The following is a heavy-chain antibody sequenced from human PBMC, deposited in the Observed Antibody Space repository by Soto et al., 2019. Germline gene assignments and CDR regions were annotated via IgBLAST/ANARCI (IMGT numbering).Heavy chain of an antibody. CDR3: RRSSRYSTDV. V-gene: IGHV4-30-2*01. CDR2: IYHSGST. CDR1: GGSISSGGYS. J-gene: IGHJ6*02. Sequence: SETLSLTCAVSGGSISSGGYSWSWIRQPPGKGLEWIGYIYHSGSTYYNPSLKSRVTISVDTSKHQFPLKLTSVTAADTAVYYCRRSSRYSTDVWGQGTTVTVSS. D-gene: IGHD6-13*01.